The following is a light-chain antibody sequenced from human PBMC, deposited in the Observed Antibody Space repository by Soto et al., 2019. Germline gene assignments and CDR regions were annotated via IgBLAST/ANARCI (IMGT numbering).Light chain of an antibody. CDR2: RNN. V-gene: IGLV1-47*01. Sequence: QLVLTQPPSASGTPGQRVTISCSGSSSNIGSNYVYWYQQVPGTAPKLLIYRNNQRPSGVPDRFSGSKSGTSAALAISGLRSEDEADYYCAGWDDSLSGVVFGGGTKLTVL. CDR1: SSNIGSNY. CDR3: AGWDDSLSGVV. J-gene: IGLJ2*01.